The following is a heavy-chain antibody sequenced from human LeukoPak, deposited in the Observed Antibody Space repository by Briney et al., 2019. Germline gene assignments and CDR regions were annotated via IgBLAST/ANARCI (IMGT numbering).Heavy chain of an antibody. V-gene: IGHV4-4*09. Sequence: SETLSLTCTVSGSSIGAYSWSWIRQPPGKGLERIGYIYTTGSMHHNPSLKSRVTMSLDRSKNQFSLRLTHVTAADTAVFYCARHRAEMATITDDAFDMWGRGTMVTVSS. D-gene: IGHD5-24*01. J-gene: IGHJ3*02. CDR2: IYTTGSM. CDR1: GSSIGAYS. CDR3: ARHRAEMATITDDAFDM.